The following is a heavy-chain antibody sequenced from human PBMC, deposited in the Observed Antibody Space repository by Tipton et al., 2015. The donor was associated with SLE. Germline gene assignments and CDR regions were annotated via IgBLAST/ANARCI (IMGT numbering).Heavy chain of an antibody. V-gene: IGHV4-61*02. D-gene: IGHD2-15*01. CDR3: AREGLVDATSTVFDF. CDR1: GGSVSSGFYY. CDR2: INTSGTT. Sequence: TLSLTCSVSGGSVSSGFYYWSWIRQPAGKGLEWIGRINTSGTTNYNPSLKSRVTMSVDTPKNQFSLKLTSVTAADTAVYYCAREGLVDATSTVFDFWGQGTLVTVSS. J-gene: IGHJ4*02.